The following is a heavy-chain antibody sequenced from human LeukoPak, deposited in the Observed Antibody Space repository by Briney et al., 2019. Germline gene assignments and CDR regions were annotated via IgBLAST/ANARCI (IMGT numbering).Heavy chain of an antibody. J-gene: IGHJ4*02. Sequence: GGSLRLSCAASGFTFSSYSMNWVRQAPGKGLEWVSYISSSSSTIYYADSVRGRFTISRDNAKNSLYLQMNSLRVDDTAMYYCTRGYDVSDYWGQGTVVTVSS. V-gene: IGHV3-48*04. CDR2: ISSSSSTI. D-gene: IGHD3-3*01. CDR1: GFTFSSYS. CDR3: TRGYDVSDY.